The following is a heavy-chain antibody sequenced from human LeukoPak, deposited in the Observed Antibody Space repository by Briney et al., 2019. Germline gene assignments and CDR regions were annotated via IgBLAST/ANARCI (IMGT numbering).Heavy chain of an antibody. CDR1: GGTFSSYA. Sequence: SVKVSCKASGGTFSSYAISWVRQAPGQGLEWMGGIIPIFGTANYAQKFQGRVTMTRDTSTSTVYMELSSLRSEDTAVYYCARGLTVTTRVFDYWGQGTLVTVSS. CDR3: ARGLTVTTRVFDY. J-gene: IGHJ4*02. CDR2: IIPIFGTA. D-gene: IGHD4-17*01. V-gene: IGHV1-69*05.